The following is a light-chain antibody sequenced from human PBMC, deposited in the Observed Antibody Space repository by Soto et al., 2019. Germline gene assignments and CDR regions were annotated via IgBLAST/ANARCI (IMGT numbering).Light chain of an antibody. CDR3: QHQRS. V-gene: IGKV3-20*01. CDR2: GAS. J-gene: IGKJ1*01. Sequence: EIVLTQSPGTLSLSPGERATLSCRASQSVSSSYLAWYQQKPGQAPRLLIYGASSRATGIPDRFSGSGSGTDFTLTISRLEPEDVAVYYCQHQRSFGQGTKVEIK. CDR1: QSVSSSY.